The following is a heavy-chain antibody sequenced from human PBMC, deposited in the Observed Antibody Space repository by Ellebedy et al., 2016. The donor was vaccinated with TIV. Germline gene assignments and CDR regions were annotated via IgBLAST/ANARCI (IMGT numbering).Heavy chain of an antibody. Sequence: PGGSLRLSCAASGFTFSGFTMNWVRQAPGKGLEWVSSISSSGTYIHNADSVKGRFIISRDNAKNSLYLQMNSLRVEDPAIYYCARPAAAYSSSWYDFDCWGQGTLVTVSS. CDR2: ISSSGTYI. D-gene: IGHD6-13*01. CDR3: ARPAAAYSSSWYDFDC. CDR1: GFTFSGFT. J-gene: IGHJ4*02. V-gene: IGHV3-21*01.